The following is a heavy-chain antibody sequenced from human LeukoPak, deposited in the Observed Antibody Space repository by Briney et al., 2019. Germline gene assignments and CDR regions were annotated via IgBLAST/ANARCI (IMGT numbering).Heavy chain of an antibody. J-gene: IGHJ6*03. CDR3: AKSGIFGVVISYYYYYMDV. CDR1: GFTFSNAW. CDR2: IRYDGSNK. D-gene: IGHD3-3*01. V-gene: IGHV3-30*02. Sequence: GGSLRLSCAASGFTFSNAWMSWVRQAPGKGLEWVAFIRYDGSNKYYADSVKGRFTISRDNSKNTLYLQMNSLRAEDTAVYYCAKSGIFGVVISYYYYYMDVWGKGTTVTVSS.